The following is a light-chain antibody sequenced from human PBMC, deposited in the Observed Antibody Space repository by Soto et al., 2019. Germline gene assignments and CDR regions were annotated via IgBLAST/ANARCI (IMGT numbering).Light chain of an antibody. CDR2: GAS. Sequence: EVVMSQSPATLSVSPGERATLSCRASQSIGGSLAWYQQKPGQAPRLLIYGASNRATGVPARFSGSGSGTDFTLTISRLQSEDFAVYYYQQYANWWAFGQGTKVDIK. CDR1: QSIGGS. V-gene: IGKV3-15*01. CDR3: QQYANWWA. J-gene: IGKJ1*01.